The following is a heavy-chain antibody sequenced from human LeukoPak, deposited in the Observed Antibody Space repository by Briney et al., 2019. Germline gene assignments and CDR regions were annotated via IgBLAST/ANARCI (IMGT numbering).Heavy chain of an antibody. V-gene: IGHV4-30-4*01. D-gene: IGHD6-13*01. CDR3: ARAAAGGAPFDY. J-gene: IGHJ4*02. Sequence: PSETLSLTCTVSGGSISSGDYYWSWIRQPPGKGLEWIGHIYYSGSTYYNPSLKSRVTISVDTSKNQFSLKLSSVTAADTAVYYCARAAAGGAPFDYWGQGTLVTVSS. CDR2: IYYSGST. CDR1: GGSISSGDYY.